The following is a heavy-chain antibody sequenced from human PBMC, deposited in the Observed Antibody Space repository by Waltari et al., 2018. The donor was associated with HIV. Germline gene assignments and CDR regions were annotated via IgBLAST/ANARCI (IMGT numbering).Heavy chain of an antibody. D-gene: IGHD3-10*01. V-gene: IGHV5-51*03. CDR1: GYTFTIYW. Sequence: EVRLVQSGAVIKRPGDSLQISCKTSGYTFTIYWSGWVGQTAGRGLAWMCVIYPHSGRVQYNPSFHGRGGISTDWSTRTAYLEWRSLTALDTGVYYCARRPDYGGDWFGSWGQGTLVSVSS. CDR3: ARRPDYGGDWFGS. CDR2: IYPHSGRV. J-gene: IGHJ5*01.